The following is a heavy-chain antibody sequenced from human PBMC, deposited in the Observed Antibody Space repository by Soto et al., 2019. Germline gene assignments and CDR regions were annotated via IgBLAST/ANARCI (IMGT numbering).Heavy chain of an antibody. Sequence: LRLSCAASGFTFSNAWMNWVRQSPGKGLQWVGRFKSKLDGGTTDYAAPVKGRFTISRDDSKNMFYLQMDSLKSEDTAVYYCSTDPLPPGTAPLDYWGQGTLVTVSS. V-gene: IGHV3-15*01. J-gene: IGHJ4*02. CDR3: STDPLPPGTAPLDY. CDR1: GFTFSNAW. D-gene: IGHD1-1*01. CDR2: FKSKLDGGTT.